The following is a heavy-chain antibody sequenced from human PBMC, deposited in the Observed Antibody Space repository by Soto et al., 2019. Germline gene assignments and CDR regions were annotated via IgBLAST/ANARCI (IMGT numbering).Heavy chain of an antibody. CDR1: GYTFTSYA. D-gene: IGHD3-16*02. Sequence: QVQLVQSGAEVKKPGASVKVSCKASGYTFTSYAMHWVRQAPGQRLEWMGWINAGNGNTKYSQKFQGRVTITRDTSASTAYMELSSMRSEDTAVYYCARDRNYDYIWGRYLRAFDIWGQGTMVTVSS. J-gene: IGHJ3*02. V-gene: IGHV1-3*01. CDR3: ARDRNYDYIWGRYLRAFDI. CDR2: INAGNGNT.